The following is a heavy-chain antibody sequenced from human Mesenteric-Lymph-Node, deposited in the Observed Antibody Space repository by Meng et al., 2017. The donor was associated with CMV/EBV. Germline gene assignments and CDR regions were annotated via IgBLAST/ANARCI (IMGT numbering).Heavy chain of an antibody. J-gene: IGHJ4*02. V-gene: IGHV1-46*01. CDR1: GNTFISYC. CDR2: INPSGGST. Sequence: ASVKVSCQASGNTFISYCRHVLRQPPGQGREWMGIINPSGGSTTYAQRFQGSVTMTRDTYTSTVYMELSSLRSEDTAVYYCARGGSNSYDSSGYYYGYWGQGTLVTVSS. D-gene: IGHD3-22*01. CDR3: ARGGSNSYDSSGYYYGY.